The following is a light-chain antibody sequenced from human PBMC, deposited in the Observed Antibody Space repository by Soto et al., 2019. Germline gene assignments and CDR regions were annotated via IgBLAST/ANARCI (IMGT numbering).Light chain of an antibody. CDR1: SSDIGGYDY. CDR3: SSFTSSSTLYV. Sequence: QSVLTQPASVSGSPGQSITISCSGTSSDIGGYDYVSWYQQHPGKAPKLMIYEGSKRPSGVSNRFSGSKSGNTASLTITGLQDEDEADYYCSSFTSSSTLYVFGTGTKVTVL. V-gene: IGLV2-14*01. CDR2: EGS. J-gene: IGLJ1*01.